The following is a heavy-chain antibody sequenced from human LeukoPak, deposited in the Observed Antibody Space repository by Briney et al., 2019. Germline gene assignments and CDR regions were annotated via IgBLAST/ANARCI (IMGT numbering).Heavy chain of an antibody. Sequence: SETLSLTCTVSGGSISSGGYYWSWIRQPPGKGLEWIGYIYHSGSTYYNPSLKSRVTISVDRSKNQFSLKLSSVTAADTAVYYCARKTYSSGHYYYYYMDVWGKGTTFTVPS. CDR3: ARKTYSSGHYYYYYMDV. CDR1: GGSISSGGYY. V-gene: IGHV4-30-2*01. CDR2: IYHSGST. D-gene: IGHD3-22*01. J-gene: IGHJ6*03.